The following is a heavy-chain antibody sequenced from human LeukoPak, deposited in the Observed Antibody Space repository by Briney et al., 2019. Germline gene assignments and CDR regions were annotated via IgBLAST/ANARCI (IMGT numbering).Heavy chain of an antibody. CDR3: ARGPYSYDSSGAFDI. Sequence: SETLSLTCTVSGGSISSSSYYWGWIRQPPGKGLEWIGYIYYSRSTNYNPSLKSRVTISVDASKNQFSLKLSSVTAADTAVYFCARGPYSYDSSGAFDIWGQGTMVTVSS. V-gene: IGHV4-61*05. D-gene: IGHD3-22*01. CDR2: IYYSRST. J-gene: IGHJ3*02. CDR1: GGSISSSSYY.